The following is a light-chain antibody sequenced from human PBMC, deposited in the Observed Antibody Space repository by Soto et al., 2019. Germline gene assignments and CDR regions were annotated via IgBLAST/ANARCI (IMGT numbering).Light chain of an antibody. Sequence: EIVMTQSPATLSVSPGERATLSCRASQSVSSDLAWYHQKPGQAPRLVIYGASTRATGIPARFSGSGSGTEFTLTINRLQSEDFAVYYCQQYNNWPRTFGQGTKVEIK. CDR1: QSVSSD. CDR3: QQYNNWPRT. J-gene: IGKJ1*01. V-gene: IGKV3-15*01. CDR2: GAS.